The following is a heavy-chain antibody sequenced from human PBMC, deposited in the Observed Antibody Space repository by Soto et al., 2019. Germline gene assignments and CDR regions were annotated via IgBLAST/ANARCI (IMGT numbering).Heavy chain of an antibody. CDR3: PRGVHLVVVAATCWFDP. Sequence: QTLSLTCAVSGDSVSSNSAAWNWIRQSLSRGLEWLGRTYYRSKWYNDYAVSVKSRITINPDTSKNQFSLQLNSVPTEDTAVYSCPRGVHLVVVAATCWFDPWGQGTLVTVSS. D-gene: IGHD2-15*01. CDR1: GDSVSSNSAA. V-gene: IGHV6-1*01. J-gene: IGHJ5*02. CDR2: TYYRSKWYN.